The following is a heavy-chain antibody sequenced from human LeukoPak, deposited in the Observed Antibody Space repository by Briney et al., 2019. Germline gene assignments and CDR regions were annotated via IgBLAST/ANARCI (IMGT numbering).Heavy chain of an antibody. CDR3: ASSMITFGGVIVYFDY. J-gene: IGHJ4*02. D-gene: IGHD3-16*02. CDR1: GRSISRYY. V-gene: IGHV4-59*08. Sequence: SETLSLTCTVSGRSISRYYWSWLRQPPGKGLEGIGYICYSWYTKYNPSLKSRVTISVDTSTSQSSLKLSSVTAADTAVYYCASSMITFGGVIVYFDYWGQGTLVTVSS. CDR2: ICYSWYT.